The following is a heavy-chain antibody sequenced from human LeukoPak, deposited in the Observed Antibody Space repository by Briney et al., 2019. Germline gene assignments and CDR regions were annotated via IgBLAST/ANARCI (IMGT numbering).Heavy chain of an antibody. J-gene: IGHJ4*02. CDR2: IYSGGST. V-gene: IGHV3-53*01. CDR1: GFTVSSNY. Sequence: KAGGSLRLSCAASGFTVSSNYMSWVRQAPGKGLEWVSVIYSGGSTYYADSVKGRFTISRDNAKNSLYLQMNSLRAEDTAVYYCARSGYTLYYFDYWGQGTLVTVSS. CDR3: ARSGYTLYYFDY. D-gene: IGHD3-3*01.